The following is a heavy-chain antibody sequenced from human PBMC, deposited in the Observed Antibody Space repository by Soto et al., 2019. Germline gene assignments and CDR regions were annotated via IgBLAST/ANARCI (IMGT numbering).Heavy chain of an antibody. CDR2: MSSNWGST. D-gene: IGHD5-12*01. J-gene: IGHJ4*02. CDR1: GFPFSRYA. V-gene: IGHV3-64*01. Sequence: ESGGVLVQPGGSLRLSCAASGFPFSRYAMHGVRQAPGKGLQYVSAMSSNWGSTDYAHSVKVRFTISRDTSKNTLYRQMGSLRAEDMAVYYCARGGRGYEFDCWGQGTLVTGSS. CDR3: ARGGRGYEFDC.